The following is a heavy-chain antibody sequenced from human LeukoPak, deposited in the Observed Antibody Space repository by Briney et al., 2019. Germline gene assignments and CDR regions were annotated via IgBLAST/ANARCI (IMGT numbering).Heavy chain of an antibody. CDR1: GDSITSSGYY. CDR3: ARHLNPDGQDAFDI. D-gene: IGHD3/OR15-3a*01. Sequence: PSETLSLTCSVFGDSITSSGYYWSCFRQPSGKGLEWIGFVYPKGTPFYNPSLESRVTISIDRSKNQFSLKLSSVTAADTAVYYCARHLNPDGQDAFDIWGQGTMVTVSS. J-gene: IGHJ3*02. CDR2: VYPKGTP. V-gene: IGHV4-30-2*02.